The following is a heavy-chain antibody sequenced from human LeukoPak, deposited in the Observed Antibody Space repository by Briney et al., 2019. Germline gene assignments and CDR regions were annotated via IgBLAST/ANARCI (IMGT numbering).Heavy chain of an antibody. Sequence: SETLSLTCTVSGGSISSGGYYWTWIRQHPGKGLEWIGYIYYSGSTYYNPSLKSRVTISEDTSKNQFSLKLTSVIAADTAMYYCTRGPYSNLGRFDYWGQGTLVTVSS. V-gene: IGHV4-31*03. CDR3: TRGPYSNLGRFDY. J-gene: IGHJ4*02. CDR2: IYYSGST. D-gene: IGHD4-11*01. CDR1: GGSISSGGYY.